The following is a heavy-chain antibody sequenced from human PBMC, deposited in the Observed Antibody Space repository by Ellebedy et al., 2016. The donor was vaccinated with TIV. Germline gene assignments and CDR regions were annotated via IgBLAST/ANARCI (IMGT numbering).Heavy chain of an antibody. CDR1: GYDFTTKW. J-gene: IGHJ3*02. CDR3: ARHPDDAFDI. CDR2: IDPSDSFT. V-gene: IGHV5-10-1*01. Sequence: GGSLRLSCTPSGYDFTTKWITWVRQMPGGGLEWLGRIDPSDSFTQYGPSVQGRVTFSVDKSISTAYLQWSSLRTSDPAMYYCARHPDDAFDIWGQGTMVTVSS.